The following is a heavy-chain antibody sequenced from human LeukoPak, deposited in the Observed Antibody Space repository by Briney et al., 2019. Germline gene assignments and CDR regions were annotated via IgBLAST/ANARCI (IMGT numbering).Heavy chain of an antibody. V-gene: IGHV1-46*01. Sequence: GASVKVSCKASGYTFTSYYTHWVRQAPRQGLEWMGIINPSGGSTSYAQKFQGRVTMTRDTSTSTVYMELSSLRSEDTAVYYCAVGYCSSTSCHDAFDIWDQGTMVTVSS. CDR1: GYTFTSYY. CDR3: AVGYCSSTSCHDAFDI. D-gene: IGHD2-2*01. J-gene: IGHJ3*02. CDR2: INPSGGST.